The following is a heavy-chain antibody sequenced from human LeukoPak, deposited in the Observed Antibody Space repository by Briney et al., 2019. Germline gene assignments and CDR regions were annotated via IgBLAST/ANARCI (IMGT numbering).Heavy chain of an antibody. CDR2: IFYSGST. J-gene: IGHJ4*02. CDR1: SGSISTSNYY. V-gene: IGHV4-39*07. Sequence: PSETLSLTCTVSSGSISTSNYYWGWVRQPPGKALEWIGNIFYSGSTYYSPSLKSRVTISLDTSRNQFSLRLSSVTAADTAVYFCARGILRDYYDSSGFYHRGGVGYWGQGTLVTVSS. D-gene: IGHD3-22*01. CDR3: ARGILRDYYDSSGFYHRGGVGY.